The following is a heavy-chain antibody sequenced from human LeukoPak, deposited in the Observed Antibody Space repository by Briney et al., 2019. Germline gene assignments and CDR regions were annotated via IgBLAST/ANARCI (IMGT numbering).Heavy chain of an antibody. Sequence: GASVKVSCKASGYTFTGYYMHWVRQAPGQGLEWMGRINPNSGGTNYAQKFQGRVTMTRDTSISTAYMELSRLRSDDTAVYYCARGNYGSGSYSPLWGQGALVTVSS. V-gene: IGHV1-2*06. CDR3: ARGNYGSGSYSPL. CDR1: GYTFTGYY. CDR2: INPNSGGT. J-gene: IGHJ4*02. D-gene: IGHD3-10*01.